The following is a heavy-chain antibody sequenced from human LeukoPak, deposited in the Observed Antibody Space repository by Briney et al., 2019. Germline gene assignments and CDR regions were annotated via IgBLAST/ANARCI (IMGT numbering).Heavy chain of an antibody. J-gene: IGHJ4*02. Sequence: SETLSLTCTVSGCSISGYYWSWIRQPPGKGLEWIGYIYTSGSTNYNPSLKSRVTISVDTSKNQFSLRLSSVTAADAAMYFCARAYSRSYSHFDDWGQETLVTVSS. CDR3: ARAYSRSYSHFDD. V-gene: IGHV4-4*09. CDR1: GCSISGYY. D-gene: IGHD1-26*01. CDR2: IYTSGST.